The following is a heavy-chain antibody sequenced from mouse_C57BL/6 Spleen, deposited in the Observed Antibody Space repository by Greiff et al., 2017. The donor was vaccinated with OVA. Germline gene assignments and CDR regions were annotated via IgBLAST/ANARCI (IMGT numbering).Heavy chain of an antibody. V-gene: IGHV3-6*01. CDR2: ISYDGSN. J-gene: IGHJ4*01. Sequence: EESGPGLVKPSQSLSLTCSVTGYSITSGYYWNWIRQFPGNKLEWMGYISYDGSNNYNPSLKNRISITRDTSKNQFFLKLNSVTTEDTATYYCARGLVFYGQSSYAMDYWGQGTSVTVSS. CDR1: GYSITSGYY. D-gene: IGHD1-1*01. CDR3: ARGLVFYGQSSYAMDY.